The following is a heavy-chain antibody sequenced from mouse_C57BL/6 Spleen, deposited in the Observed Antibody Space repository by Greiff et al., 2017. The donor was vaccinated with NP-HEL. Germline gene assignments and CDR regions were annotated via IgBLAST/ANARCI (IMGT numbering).Heavy chain of an antibody. V-gene: IGHV1-47*01. CDR2: FHPYNDDT. J-gene: IGHJ2*01. CDR1: GYTFTTYP. CDR3: ARGDYYGSSPYYFDY. D-gene: IGHD1-1*01. Sequence: VKLVESGAELVKPGASVKMSCKASGYTFTTYPIEWMKQNHGKSLEWIGNFHPYNDDTKYNEKFKGKATLTVEKSSSTVYLELSRLTSDDSAVYYCARGDYYGSSPYYFDYWGQGTTLTVSS.